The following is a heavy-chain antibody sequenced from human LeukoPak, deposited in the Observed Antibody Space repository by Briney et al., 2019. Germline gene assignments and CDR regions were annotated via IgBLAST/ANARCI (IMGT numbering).Heavy chain of an antibody. V-gene: IGHV3-30*02. D-gene: IGHD2-2*01. J-gene: IGHJ4*02. CDR2: IRYDGSNK. CDR3: AKEREHCSSTSCLYYFDY. CDR1: GFTFISYG. Sequence: GGSLRLSCAASGFTFISYGMHWVRQAPGKGLEWVAFIRYDGSNKYYADSVKGRFTISRDNSKNTLYLQMNSLRAEDTAVYYFAKEREHCSSTSCLYYFDYWGQGTLVTVSS.